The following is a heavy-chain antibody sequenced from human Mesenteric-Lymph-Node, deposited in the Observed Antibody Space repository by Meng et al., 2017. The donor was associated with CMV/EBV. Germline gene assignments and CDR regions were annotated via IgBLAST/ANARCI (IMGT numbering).Heavy chain of an antibody. V-gene: IGHV3-21*01. Sequence: GGSLRLSCAASGFTFSSYSMNWVRQAPGKGLEWVSSISSSSSYIYYADSVKGRFTISRDNAKNSLYLQMNSLRAEDTAVYYCARDIVVVPAAGPSIYYGMDVWGQGTTVTVSS. CDR3: ARDIVVVPAAGPSIYYGMDV. CDR1: GFTFSSYS. CDR2: ISSSSSYI. D-gene: IGHD2-2*01. J-gene: IGHJ6*02.